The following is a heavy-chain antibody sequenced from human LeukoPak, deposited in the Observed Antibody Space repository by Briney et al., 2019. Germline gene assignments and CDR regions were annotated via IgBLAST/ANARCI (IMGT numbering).Heavy chain of an antibody. CDR1: GFSFSSYA. J-gene: IGHJ4*02. Sequence: GGSLRLSCAASGFSFSSYAMSWVRQAPEKGLEWVSAISGSGGSTYYADSVKGGLTISRDNSKNTLYLQMNSLRAEDTAVYYCAKAGVVVARPFDYWGQGTLVTVSS. D-gene: IGHD2-15*01. CDR2: ISGSGGST. CDR3: AKAGVVVARPFDY. V-gene: IGHV3-23*01.